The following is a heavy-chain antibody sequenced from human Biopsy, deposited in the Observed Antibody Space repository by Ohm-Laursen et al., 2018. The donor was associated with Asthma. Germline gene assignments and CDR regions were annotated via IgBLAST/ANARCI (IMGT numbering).Heavy chain of an antibody. D-gene: IGHD3-9*01. CDR2: ISSSGTTI. CDR3: ARASYDILTGYYNYFDY. Sequence: SLRLSCTASGFPFSDYYMSWIRQAPGKGLEWVSYISSSGTTIFNADSVKGRFTISRDNAKNSLYLQMNSLRAEDTAVYYCARASYDILTGYYNYFDYWGQGTLVTVSS. V-gene: IGHV3-11*01. J-gene: IGHJ4*02. CDR1: GFPFSDYY.